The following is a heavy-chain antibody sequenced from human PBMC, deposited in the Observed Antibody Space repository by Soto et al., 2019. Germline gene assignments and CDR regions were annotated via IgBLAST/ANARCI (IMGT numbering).Heavy chain of an antibody. J-gene: IGHJ6*02. Sequence: ASVKVSCKASGYTFPTYGITWVRQAPGQGLEWMGWISAYNGNTNYAQKLEGRVTMTTDTSTTTAYMELRSLRSDDTAVYYCARTYSSSSGSHYYYYYGMDVWG. CDR2: ISAYNGNT. D-gene: IGHD6-6*01. CDR1: GYTFPTYG. V-gene: IGHV1-18*01. CDR3: ARTYSSSSGSHYYYYYGMDV.